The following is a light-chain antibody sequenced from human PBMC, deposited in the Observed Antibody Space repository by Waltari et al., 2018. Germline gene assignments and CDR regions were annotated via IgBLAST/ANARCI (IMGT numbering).Light chain of an antibody. J-gene: IGLJ3*02. Sequence: QSALTQPASVSGSPGQSITISCTGTSSDIGSYNLVSWYQQHPGKAPKLIIYEVTQRPSGVSNRCPGSKSGNTASLTIAGLQAEDEADYYCCSNAGTDALFGGGTKLTVL. V-gene: IGLV2-23*02. CDR3: CSNAGTDAL. CDR2: EVT. CDR1: SSDIGSYNL.